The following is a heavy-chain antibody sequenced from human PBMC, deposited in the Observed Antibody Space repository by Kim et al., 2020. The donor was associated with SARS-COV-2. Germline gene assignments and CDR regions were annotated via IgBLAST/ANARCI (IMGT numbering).Heavy chain of an antibody. CDR2: ISSSSDHI. J-gene: IGHJ4*02. V-gene: IGHV3-21*01. CDR3: ARGADLLYCSSTSCLDY. D-gene: IGHD2-2*01. CDR1: GFTFSSYN. Sequence: GGSLRLSCAASGFTFSSYNMNWVRQAPGKGLEWVSTISSSSDHIYYVDSLKGRFTIARDNAKNSLYLQMSTLRAEDTVVYYCARGADLLYCSSTSCLDYWGQGTLVTVSS.